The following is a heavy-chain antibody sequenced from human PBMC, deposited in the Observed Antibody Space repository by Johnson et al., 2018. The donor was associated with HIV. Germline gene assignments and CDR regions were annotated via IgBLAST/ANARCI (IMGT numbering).Heavy chain of an antibody. D-gene: IGHD5-24*01. CDR3: ARWEVLADAFDV. J-gene: IGHJ3*01. Sequence: VQLVESRGVLVQPGGSLRLSCAASGFTVSSNAMSWVRQAPGKGLEWVTSISGGTTYYADSRKGRFTLSRDISKDTLHLQMNSLRAEDTAVYYCARWEVLADAFDVWGRGTLVTVSS. CDR2: ISGGTT. V-gene: IGHV3-38-3*01. CDR1: GFTVSSNA.